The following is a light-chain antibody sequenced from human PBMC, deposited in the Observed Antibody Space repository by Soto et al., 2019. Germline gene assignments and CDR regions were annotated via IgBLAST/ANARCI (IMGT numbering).Light chain of an antibody. V-gene: IGKV1-33*01. CDR2: DAS. J-gene: IGKJ3*01. CDR1: QDVNNY. Sequence: DIQLTQSPSSLSASVGDRVTITCQASQDVNNYLNWYQQKPGKAPKLLIYDASNLERGVPSRFSGSGSGTDFTFTISTLQPEDFATYYCQQYDVLPPAFGPGTKVDFK. CDR3: QQYDVLPPA.